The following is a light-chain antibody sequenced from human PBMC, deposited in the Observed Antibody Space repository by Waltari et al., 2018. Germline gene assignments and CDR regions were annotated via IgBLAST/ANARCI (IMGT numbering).Light chain of an antibody. J-gene: IGKJ2*03. Sequence: EIVMTQSPATLSLSPGERATLSRRASQSVSSSLAWYQQRPGQAPRLLIYGASSRATGIPDRFSGSGSGTEFTLTISSLEPEDVAIYYCQKNDNWPHSFGQGTKVEIK. CDR2: GAS. CDR1: QSVSSS. V-gene: IGKV3D-15*01. CDR3: QKNDNWPHS.